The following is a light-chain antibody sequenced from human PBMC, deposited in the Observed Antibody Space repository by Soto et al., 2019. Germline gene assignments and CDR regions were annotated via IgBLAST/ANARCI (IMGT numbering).Light chain of an antibody. CDR1: SSDVGGYNY. CDR3: SSYASSSTVV. Sequence: QSALTQPASVSGSPGQSITISCTGTSSDVGGYNYVSWYQQHPGKAPTLMIYEVSKRPSGVSNRFSGSKSGNTASLTISGLQAEDEADYYCSSYASSSTVVFGGGTKVTVL. V-gene: IGLV2-14*01. J-gene: IGLJ2*01. CDR2: EVS.